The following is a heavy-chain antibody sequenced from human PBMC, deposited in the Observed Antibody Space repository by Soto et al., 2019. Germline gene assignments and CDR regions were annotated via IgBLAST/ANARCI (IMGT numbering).Heavy chain of an antibody. V-gene: IGHV1-2*04. CDR2: INPNSGGT. CDR3: ARGEGIAAAGDAFDI. CDR1: GYTFTGYY. D-gene: IGHD6-13*01. Sequence: ASVKVSCKASGYTFTGYYMHWVRQAPGPGLEWMGWINPNSGGTNYAQKFQGWVTMTRDTSISTAYMELSRLRSDDTAVYYCARGEGIAAAGDAFDIWGQGTMVTVSS. J-gene: IGHJ3*02.